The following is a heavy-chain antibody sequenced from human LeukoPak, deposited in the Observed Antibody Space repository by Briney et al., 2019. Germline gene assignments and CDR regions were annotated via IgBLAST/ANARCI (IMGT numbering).Heavy chain of an antibody. Sequence: GASVKVSCKASGYTFTSYYMHWVRQAPGQGLEWMGIINPSGGSTSYAQKFQGRVTMTRDTSTSTVYMELSSLRSEDTAVYYCARGRGYSYGYFGNWFDPWGQGTLVTVSS. V-gene: IGHV1-46*01. D-gene: IGHD5-18*01. CDR2: INPSGGST. J-gene: IGHJ5*02. CDR1: GYTFTSYY. CDR3: ARGRGYSYGYFGNWFDP.